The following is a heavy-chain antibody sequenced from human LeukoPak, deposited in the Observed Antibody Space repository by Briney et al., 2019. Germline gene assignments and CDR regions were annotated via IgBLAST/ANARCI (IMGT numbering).Heavy chain of an antibody. CDR3: ARDAPLDY. Sequence: SETLSLTCTVSGGSISSYYWGWIRQPPGKGLEWIGSIYHSGSTYYNPSLKSRVTISVDTSKNQFSLKLSSVTAADTAVYYCARDAPLDYWGQGTLVTVSS. V-gene: IGHV4-38-2*02. CDR2: IYHSGST. CDR1: GGSISSYY. J-gene: IGHJ4*02.